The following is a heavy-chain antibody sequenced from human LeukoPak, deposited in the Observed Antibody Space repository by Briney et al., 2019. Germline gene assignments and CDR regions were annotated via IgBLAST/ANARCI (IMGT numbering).Heavy chain of an antibody. CDR3: ARRPYNSAFFDY. J-gene: IGHJ4*02. V-gene: IGHV4-39*01. CDR1: GGSISIGSYY. Sequence: PSETLSLTCTVSGGSISIGSYYWGWIRQPPGKGLDWIGMIYYSGSTYYNASLQSRVSISVDTSKNQFSLTLSSVTAADTAVYYCARRPYNSAFFDYWGQGTLVTVSS. D-gene: IGHD6-19*01. CDR2: IYYSGST.